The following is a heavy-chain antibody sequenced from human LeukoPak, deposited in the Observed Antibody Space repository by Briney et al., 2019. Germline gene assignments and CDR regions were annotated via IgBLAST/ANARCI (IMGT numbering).Heavy chain of an antibody. J-gene: IGHJ1*01. D-gene: IGHD6-19*01. CDR2: IYYSGST. V-gene: IGHV4-59*01. CDR1: GGSISSYY. Sequence: SETLSLTCTVSGGSISSYYWSWIRQPPGKGLEWIGYIYYSGSTNYNPSLKSRVTISVDTSKNQFSLKLSSVTAADTAVYYCARGDDSSGRYDPPAEYFQHWGQGTLVTVSS. CDR3: ARGDDSSGRYDPPAEYFQH.